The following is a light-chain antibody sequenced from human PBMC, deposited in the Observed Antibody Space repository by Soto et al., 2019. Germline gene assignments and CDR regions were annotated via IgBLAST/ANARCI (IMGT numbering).Light chain of an antibody. V-gene: IGKV1-5*03. Sequence: DIQMTQSPSTLSASIGDRVTITCRTNESVSTWLAWYQQKPGKAPKLLIYTVSNLQSGVPSRFSGSGSETEFRLTISSLHPDDLGTYYCQQYNKWLSFGGGTKVEIK. J-gene: IGKJ4*01. CDR2: TVS. CDR3: QQYNKWLS. CDR1: ESVSTW.